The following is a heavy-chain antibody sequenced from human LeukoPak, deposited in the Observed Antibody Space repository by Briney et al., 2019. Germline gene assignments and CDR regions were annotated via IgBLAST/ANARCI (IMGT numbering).Heavy chain of an antibody. CDR3: ATIEAVRFHY. V-gene: IGHV3-7*01. J-gene: IGHJ4*02. Sequence: GGSLRLSCVDSGFTFSSHWMSWVRQAPGKGLEWVANIEQDGNEKYYADSVKGRFTISRDNAKNSVYLQMNSLRAEDTAVYYCATIEAVRFHYWGQGTLVTVSS. CDR1: GFTFSSHW. D-gene: IGHD2/OR15-2a*01. CDR2: IEQDGNEK.